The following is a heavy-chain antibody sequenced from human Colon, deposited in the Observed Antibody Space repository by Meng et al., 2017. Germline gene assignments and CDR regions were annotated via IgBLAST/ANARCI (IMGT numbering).Heavy chain of an antibody. J-gene: IGHJ4*02. D-gene: IGHD6-19*01. CDR2: ISANNGNT. CDR3: VLDFSSIEQWLVSSPVGGFDS. V-gene: IGHV1-18*01. CDR1: GYSPISYG. Sequence: ASVKVSCKASGYSPISYGVSWVRQAPGQGREWMGWISANNGNTQYAQNSQGRVAMTRDTPTSTAYMEQRSLRANNTAAYYWVLDFSSIEQWLVSSPVGGFDSWGQGTLVTVSS.